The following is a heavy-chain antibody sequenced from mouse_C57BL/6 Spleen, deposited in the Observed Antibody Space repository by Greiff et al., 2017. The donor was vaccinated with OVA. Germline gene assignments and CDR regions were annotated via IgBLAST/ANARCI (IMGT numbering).Heavy chain of an antibody. D-gene: IGHD4-1*01. J-gene: IGHJ3*01. CDR1: GYTFTGYW. V-gene: IGHV1-55*01. Sequence: QVQLQQPGAELVKPGASVKMSCKASGYTFTGYWITWVKQRPGQGLEWIGDIYPGSGSTNYNEKFKSKATLTVDTSSSTAYMQLSSLTSEDSAVYYCARRRFNWDEFAYWGQGTLVTVSA. CDR2: IYPGSGST. CDR3: ARRRFNWDEFAY.